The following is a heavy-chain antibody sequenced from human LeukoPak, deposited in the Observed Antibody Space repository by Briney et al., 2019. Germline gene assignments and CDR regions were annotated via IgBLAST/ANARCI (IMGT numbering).Heavy chain of an antibody. CDR1: GGSIRSGGYY. Sequence: SQTLSLTCTVSGGSIRSGGYYWSWIRQHPGKGLEWIGHIHYSGSTSYNPSPKSRVTISVDTSKNQFSLKLSSVTAADTAVYYCASISGGKNWFDPWGRGTLVTVSS. D-gene: IGHD2-15*01. J-gene: IGHJ5*02. CDR3: ASISGGKNWFDP. CDR2: IHYSGST. V-gene: IGHV4-31*03.